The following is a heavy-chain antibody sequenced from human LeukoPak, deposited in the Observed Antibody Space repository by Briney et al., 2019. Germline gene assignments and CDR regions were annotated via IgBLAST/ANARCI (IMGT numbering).Heavy chain of an antibody. D-gene: IGHD6-13*01. CDR2: INAGNGNT. V-gene: IGHV1-3*03. J-gene: IGHJ4*02. CDR1: GYTFTSYA. CDR3: ARPGIAAAAFFDY. Sequence: GASVKVSCKASGYTFTSYAMHWVRQAPGQRLEWMGWINAGNGNTKYSQEFQGRVTITRDTSASTAYMELSSLRSEDTAVYYCARPGIAAAAFFDYWGQGTLVTVSS.